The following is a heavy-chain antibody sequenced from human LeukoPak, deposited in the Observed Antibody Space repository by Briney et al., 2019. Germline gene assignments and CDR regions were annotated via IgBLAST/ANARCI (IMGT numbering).Heavy chain of an antibody. V-gene: IGHV1-2*02. Sequence: ASVKVSCKASGYTFTGYYMHWVRQAPGQGLEWMGWINPNSGGTNYAQKFQGRVTMTRDTSISTAYMELSRLRSDDTAVYCCARAPGTTDAFDIWGQGTMVTVSS. D-gene: IGHD1-1*01. J-gene: IGHJ3*02. CDR3: ARAPGTTDAFDI. CDR2: INPNSGGT. CDR1: GYTFTGYY.